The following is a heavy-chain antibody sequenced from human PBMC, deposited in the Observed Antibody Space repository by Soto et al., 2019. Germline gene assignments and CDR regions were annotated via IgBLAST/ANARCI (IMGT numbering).Heavy chain of an antibody. Sequence: GGSLRLSCAASGFTFSSYAMHWVRQAPGKGLEWVAVISYDGSNKYYADSVKGRFTISRDNSKNTLYLQMNSLRAEDTAVYYCARGGMSSSSSPYYYYGMDVWGQGTTVTVSS. J-gene: IGHJ6*02. V-gene: IGHV3-30-3*01. D-gene: IGHD6-6*01. CDR1: GFTFSSYA. CDR2: ISYDGSNK. CDR3: ARGGMSSSSSPYYYYGMDV.